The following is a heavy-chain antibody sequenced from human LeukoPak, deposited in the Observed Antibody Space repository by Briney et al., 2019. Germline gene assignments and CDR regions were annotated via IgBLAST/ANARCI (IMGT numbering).Heavy chain of an antibody. CDR2: INHSGST. Sequence: SETLSLTCAVYGGSFSGYYWSWIRQPPGKGLEWIGEINHSGSTNYNPSLKSRVTISVDTSKNQFSLKLSSVTAADTDVYYCAAAVGYCSSTSCYYFDYWGQGTLVTVSS. CDR1: GGSFSGYY. J-gene: IGHJ4*02. V-gene: IGHV4-34*01. D-gene: IGHD2-2*01. CDR3: AAAVGYCSSTSCYYFDY.